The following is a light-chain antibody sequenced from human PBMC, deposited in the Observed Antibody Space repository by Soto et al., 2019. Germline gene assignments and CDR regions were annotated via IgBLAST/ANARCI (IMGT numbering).Light chain of an antibody. V-gene: IGKV3-15*01. CDR2: GAS. CDR3: QQYDNWPLT. CDR1: QSISNN. J-gene: IGKJ4*01. Sequence: EIVMTQSPATLSVSPGERATLSCRASQSISNNLAWYQQKPGQSPRLLIYGASTRATSGLARFSGSGSGTEFTLTISSLQSEDFAVYYCQQYDNWPLTFGGGTKVEIK.